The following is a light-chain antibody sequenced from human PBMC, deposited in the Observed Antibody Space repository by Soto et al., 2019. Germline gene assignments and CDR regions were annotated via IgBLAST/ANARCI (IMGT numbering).Light chain of an antibody. CDR1: QGISNS. CDR3: QKYNRAPYT. V-gene: IGKV1-27*01. Sequence: IQMTKSPSSLYASVGDRVTITCRASQGISNSLACYQQKPGKVPKLMIDAASTLKSGVPSRFSGSGSGTDVTLPISSLQHEDVATYYCQKYNRAPYTFGQGTKLEIK. J-gene: IGKJ2*01. CDR2: AAS.